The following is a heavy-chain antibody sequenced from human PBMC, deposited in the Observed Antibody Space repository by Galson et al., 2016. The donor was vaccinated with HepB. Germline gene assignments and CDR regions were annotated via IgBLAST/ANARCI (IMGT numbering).Heavy chain of an antibody. D-gene: IGHD5/OR15-5a*01. CDR1: GFTFSVAW. Sequence: SLRLSCAVSGFTFSVAWMSWVRQAPGKGLEWVAAIGFNPNNLYYADSVKGRFTIARDNTRSSLFLQMNSLTVEDTAVYFCARDHSLGPGGVYYFDKWGQGTLVTVSS. CDR2: IGFNPNNL. V-gene: IGHV3-11*04. J-gene: IGHJ4*02. CDR3: ARDHSLGPGGVYYFDK.